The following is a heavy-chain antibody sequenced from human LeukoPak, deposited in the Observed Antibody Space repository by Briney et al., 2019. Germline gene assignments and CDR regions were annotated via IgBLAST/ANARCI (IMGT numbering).Heavy chain of an antibody. CDR2: FYSSGST. J-gene: IGHJ4*02. D-gene: IGHD2-21*01. CDR1: GGSISSYY. CDR3: ARVILTYFDY. Sequence: PSETLSLTCTVSGGSISSYYWSWIRQPPGKGLEWIGYFYSSGSTNYNPSLKSRVTISVDTSKNQFSLKLSSVTAADTAVYYCARVILTYFDYWGQGTLVTVSS. V-gene: IGHV4-59*01.